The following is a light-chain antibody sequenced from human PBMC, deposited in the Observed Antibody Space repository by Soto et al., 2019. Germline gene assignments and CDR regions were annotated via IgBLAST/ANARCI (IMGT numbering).Light chain of an antibody. Sequence: QLVLTQPASVSGSPGQSITISCTGTSSDVGGYNYVSWYQQHPGRAPKLIIYDVSDRPSGVSDRFSGSKSGNTASLTISGLQAEDEADYYCSSYTSSSTVIFGGGTQLTVL. CDR2: DVS. J-gene: IGLJ2*01. CDR3: SSYTSSSTVI. V-gene: IGLV2-14*03. CDR1: SSDVGGYNY.